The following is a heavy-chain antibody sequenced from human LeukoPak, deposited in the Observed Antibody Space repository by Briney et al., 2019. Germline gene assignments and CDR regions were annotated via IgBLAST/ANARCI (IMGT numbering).Heavy chain of an antibody. CDR2: IIPILGMA. Sequence: ASVKVSCKASGGTFSSYTISWVRQAPGQGLEWMGRIIPILGMANYAQKFQGRVTITADKSTSTAYMELSSLRSEDTAVYYCARDPYYYDSSGYSDYWGQGTLVTVPS. D-gene: IGHD3-22*01. CDR3: ARDPYYYDSSGYSDY. J-gene: IGHJ4*02. CDR1: GGTFSSYT. V-gene: IGHV1-69*04.